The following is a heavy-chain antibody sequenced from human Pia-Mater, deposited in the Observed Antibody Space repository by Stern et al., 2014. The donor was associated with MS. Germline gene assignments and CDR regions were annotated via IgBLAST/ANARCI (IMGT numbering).Heavy chain of an antibody. CDR1: GFSLSTSGMR. D-gene: IGHD3-3*01. V-gene: IGHV2-70*04. CDR3: ARSPPYYEFWNDYYYFDY. J-gene: IGHJ4*02. Sequence: ESGPALVKPTQTLTLTCPFSGFSLSTSGMRVSWIRQPPGKALEWLARIDWDDDKFYSTSLKTRLTISKDTSKNQVVLTMTNMDPVDTATYYCARSPPYYEFWNDYYYFDYWGQGTLVAVSS. CDR2: IDWDDDK.